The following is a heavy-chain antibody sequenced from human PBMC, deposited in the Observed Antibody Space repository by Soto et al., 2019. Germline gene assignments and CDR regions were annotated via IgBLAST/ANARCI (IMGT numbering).Heavy chain of an antibody. D-gene: IGHD6-19*01. Sequence: GGSLRLSCAASGFTVSSNYMSWVRQAPGKGLEWVSVIYSGGSTYYADSVKGRFTISRDNSKNTLYLQMNSLRAEDTAVYYCARGSINSSGWFDYWGQGTLVTVSS. CDR3: ARGSINSSGWFDY. J-gene: IGHJ4*02. V-gene: IGHV3-66*01. CDR2: IYSGGST. CDR1: GFTVSSNY.